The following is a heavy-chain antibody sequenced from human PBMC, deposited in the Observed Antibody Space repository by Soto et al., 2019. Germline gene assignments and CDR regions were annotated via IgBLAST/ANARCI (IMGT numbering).Heavy chain of an antibody. D-gene: IGHD6-13*01. CDR3: ARGESNSWSELDY. Sequence: GGSLRLSCAASGFTFSSYDMHGVRQAPGKELEGVAVRWYDGSIKYYADSVKSRFSITRDNSTNTLYLQLNCPRAEDMAEYYCARGESNSWSELDYWGHGTLVTVSS. V-gene: IGHV3-33*01. CDR1: GFTFSSYD. CDR2: RWYDGSIK. J-gene: IGHJ4*01.